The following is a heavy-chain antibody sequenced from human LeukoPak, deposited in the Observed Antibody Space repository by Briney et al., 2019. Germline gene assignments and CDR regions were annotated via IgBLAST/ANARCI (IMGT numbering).Heavy chain of an antibody. V-gene: IGHV3-64D*06. Sequence: GGSLRLSCSASGLTFSIYAMHWVRQAPGEGREYVSAISSNGGSTYYAASVKGRFTISRDNSKNTLYLQMSSLRAEDTAVYYCVKDYDILTGYFDYWDQGTLVTVSS. CDR3: VKDYDILTGYFDY. D-gene: IGHD3-9*01. J-gene: IGHJ4*02. CDR2: ISSNGGST. CDR1: GLTFSIYA.